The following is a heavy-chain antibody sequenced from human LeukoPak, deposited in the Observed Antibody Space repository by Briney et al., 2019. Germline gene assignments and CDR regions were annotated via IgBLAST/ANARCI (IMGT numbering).Heavy chain of an antibody. CDR1: GFTLSSYE. J-gene: IGHJ4*02. D-gene: IGHD6-19*01. CDR3: ARDLEQWLSMWYYFDY. CDR2: ISSGSSAI. Sequence: PGGSLRLSCAASGFTLSSYEMSWIRQAPGKGLEWVSIISSGSSAIFSADALKGRFTISRDDAKNLLYLDMNSQRAEDTAVYYCARDLEQWLSMWYYFDYWGQGTLVTVSS. V-gene: IGHV3-21*01.